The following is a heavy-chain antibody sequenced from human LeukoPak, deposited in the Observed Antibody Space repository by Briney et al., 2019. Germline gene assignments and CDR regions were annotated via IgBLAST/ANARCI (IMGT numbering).Heavy chain of an antibody. CDR1: GGSFSGYY. CDR3: ARLRITMVRGVGGWFDP. CDR2: IYYSGST. D-gene: IGHD3-10*01. Sequence: PSETLSLTCAVYGGSFSGYYWSWIRQPPGKGLEWIGYIYYSGSTYYNPSLKSRVTISVDTSKNQFSLKLSSVTAADTAVYYCARLRITMVRGVGGWFDPWGQGTLVTVSS. J-gene: IGHJ5*02. V-gene: IGHV4-34*01.